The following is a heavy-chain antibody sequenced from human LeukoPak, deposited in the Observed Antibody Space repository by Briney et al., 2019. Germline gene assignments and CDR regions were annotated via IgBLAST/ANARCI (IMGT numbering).Heavy chain of an antibody. V-gene: IGHV1-2*02. J-gene: IGHJ4*02. CDR2: INPNSGGT. D-gene: IGHD6-19*01. CDR1: GYTFTGYY. Sequence: ASVKVSCKASGYTFTGYYMHWVRQAPGQGLEWMGWINPNSGGTNYAQKFQGRVTMTRDTSISTAYMEPSRLRSDDTAVYYCARDPSSGWYYFDYWSQGTLVTVSS. CDR3: ARDPSSGWYYFDY.